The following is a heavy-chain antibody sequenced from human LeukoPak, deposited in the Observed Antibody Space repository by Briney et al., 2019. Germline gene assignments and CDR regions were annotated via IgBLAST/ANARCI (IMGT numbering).Heavy chain of an antibody. J-gene: IGHJ5*01. CDR1: GGSITSHF. Sequence: SETLSLTCSVSGGSITSHFWSWIRQPPGEGLAWIGYIHYSGSTNYNPSLKSRVTISPDTSKNQLFLKLNSVTAADTAVYYCARLVWLGESPGSWFDSWGQGTLVTVSS. CDR3: ARLVWLGESPGSWFDS. V-gene: IGHV4-59*11. CDR2: IHYSGST. D-gene: IGHD3-10*01.